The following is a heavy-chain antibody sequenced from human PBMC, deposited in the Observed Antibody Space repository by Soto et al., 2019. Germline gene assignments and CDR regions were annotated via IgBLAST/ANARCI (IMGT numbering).Heavy chain of an antibody. CDR3: ARGKIYYYGSGSYYRYYYYGMDV. V-gene: IGHV4-34*01. CDR2: INHSGST. J-gene: IGHJ6*02. Sequence: SETLSLTCAVYGGSFSGYYWSWIRQPPGKGLEWIGEINHSGSTNYNPSLKSRVTISVDTSKNQFSLKLSSVTAADTAVYYCARGKIYYYGSGSYYRYYYYGMDVWGQGTTVTVSS. CDR1: GGSFSGYY. D-gene: IGHD3-10*01.